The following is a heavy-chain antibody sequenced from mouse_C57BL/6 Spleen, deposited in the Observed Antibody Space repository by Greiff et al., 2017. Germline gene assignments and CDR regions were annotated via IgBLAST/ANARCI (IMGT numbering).Heavy chain of an antibody. Sequence: VQLQQPGAELVKPGASVTMSCKASGYTFTSYWITWVKQRPGQGLEWIGDIYPGSGSTNYNEKFKSKATLTVDTSSSTAYMQLSSLTSEDAAVYYCARWDYGNSYYFDYWGQGTTLTVSS. CDR3: ARWDYGNSYYFDY. D-gene: IGHD2-1*01. V-gene: IGHV1-55*01. CDR2: IYPGSGST. J-gene: IGHJ2*01. CDR1: GYTFTSYW.